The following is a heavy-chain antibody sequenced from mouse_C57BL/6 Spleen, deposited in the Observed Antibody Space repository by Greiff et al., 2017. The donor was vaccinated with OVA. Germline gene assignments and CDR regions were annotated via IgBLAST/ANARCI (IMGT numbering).Heavy chain of an antibody. CDR2: ISSGGDYI. CDR3: TRDKTYDGSPAWFAY. V-gene: IGHV5-9-1*02. D-gene: IGHD2-3*01. CDR1: GFTFSSYA. J-gene: IGHJ3*01. Sequence: EVQLVESGEGLVKPGGSLKLSCAASGFTFSSYAMSWVRQTPEKRLEWVAYISSGGDYIYYADTVKGRFTISRDNARNTLYLQMSSLKSEDTAMYYCTRDKTYDGSPAWFAYWGQGTLVTVSA.